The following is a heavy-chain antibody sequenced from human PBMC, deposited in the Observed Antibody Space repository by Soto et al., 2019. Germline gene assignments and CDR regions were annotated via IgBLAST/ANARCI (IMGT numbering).Heavy chain of an antibody. CDR2: INHSGST. CDR1: GGSFSGYY. D-gene: IGHD3-9*01. Sequence: PSETLSLTCAVYGGSFSGYYWSWIRQPPGKGLEWIGEINHSGSTNYNPSLKSRVTISVDTSKNQFSLKLSSVTAADTAVYYCARGKLRYFDWSYGGFDYWGQGTLVTVSS. J-gene: IGHJ4*02. V-gene: IGHV4-34*01. CDR3: ARGKLRYFDWSYGGFDY.